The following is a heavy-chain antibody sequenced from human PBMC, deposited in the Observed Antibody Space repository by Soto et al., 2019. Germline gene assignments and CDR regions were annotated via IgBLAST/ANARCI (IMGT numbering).Heavy chain of an antibody. CDR3: ARVLTAVAGTLSAFDI. Sequence: SETLSLTCAVSGGSISSGGYSWSWIRQPPGKGLEWIGYIYHSGSTYYNPSLKSRVTISVDRSKNQFSLKLRSVTAADTAVYYCARVLTAVAGTLSAFDICGQGTMVTVPP. CDR2: IYHSGST. J-gene: IGHJ3*02. CDR1: GGSISSGGYS. V-gene: IGHV4-30-2*01. D-gene: IGHD6-19*01.